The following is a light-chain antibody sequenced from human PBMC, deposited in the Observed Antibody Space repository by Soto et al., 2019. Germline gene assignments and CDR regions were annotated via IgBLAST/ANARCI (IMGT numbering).Light chain of an antibody. Sequence: AIRMTQSPSSLSASTGDRVTITCRASQGISSYLAWYQQKPGKAPKLLIYAASTLQSGVPSRFSGSVSGTDFTLTISCLQSEDFATYCCQQYYSYPYTFGQGTKLEIK. CDR1: QGISSY. J-gene: IGKJ2*01. V-gene: IGKV1-8*01. CDR3: QQYYSYPYT. CDR2: AAS.